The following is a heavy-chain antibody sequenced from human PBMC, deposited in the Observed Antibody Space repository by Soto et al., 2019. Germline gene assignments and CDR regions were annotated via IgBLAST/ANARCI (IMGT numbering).Heavy chain of an antibody. CDR1: GGSISSGDYY. V-gene: IGHV4-30-4*01. CDR3: ARGGIQLWLRYYYGMDA. Sequence: SETLSLTCTVSGGSISSGDYYWSWIRQPPGKGLEWIGYIYYSGSTYYNPTLKSRVTISVDTSKNQYSLKRGSVTAAETAVYYCARGGIQLWLRYYYGMDAWGQGTTVTVSS. CDR2: IYYSGST. D-gene: IGHD5-18*01. J-gene: IGHJ6*02.